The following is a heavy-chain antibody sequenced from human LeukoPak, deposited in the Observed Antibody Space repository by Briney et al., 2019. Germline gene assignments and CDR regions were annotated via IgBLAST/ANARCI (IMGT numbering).Heavy chain of an antibody. CDR3: ARDLAWLGPENDAFDI. CDR1: GGSISSYY. D-gene: IGHD5-12*01. V-gene: IGHV4-4*07. Sequence: SETLSLTCTVSGGSISSYYWSWIRQPAGKGLEWIGRIYTSGSTNYNPSLKSRVTMSVDTSKNQLSLKLSSVTAADTAVYYCARDLAWLGPENDAFDIWGQGTMVTVSS. J-gene: IGHJ3*02. CDR2: IYTSGST.